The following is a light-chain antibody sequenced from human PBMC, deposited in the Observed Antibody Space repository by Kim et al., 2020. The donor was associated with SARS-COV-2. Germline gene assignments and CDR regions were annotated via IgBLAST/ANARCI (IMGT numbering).Light chain of an antibody. V-gene: IGKV3-20*01. J-gene: IGKJ1*01. CDR2: GAS. Sequence: EIVLTQSLGTLSLSPGERATLSCRASQGISSNYLAWYQLKLGQAPRLLIYGASSRATGIPDRFSGSGSGTDFTLIISRLEPEDSAVYCCQQYETTVRTFVQRTKMGIK. CDR1: QGISSNY. CDR3: QQYETTVRT.